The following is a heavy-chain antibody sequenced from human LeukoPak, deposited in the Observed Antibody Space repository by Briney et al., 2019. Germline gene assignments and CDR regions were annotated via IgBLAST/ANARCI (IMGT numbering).Heavy chain of an antibody. J-gene: IGHJ4*02. D-gene: IGHD3-22*01. CDR1: GFTFSSYA. Sequence: PGGSLRLSCAASGFTFSSYAMSWVRQAPGKGLEWVSAISGSGGSTYYADSVKGRFTISRDNSKNTLYLQMNSLRAEDTAVYYCAKSGEYYYDSSGYYYFDYWGQGTLVTVSS. V-gene: IGHV3-23*01. CDR3: AKSGEYYYDSSGYYYFDY. CDR2: ISGSGGST.